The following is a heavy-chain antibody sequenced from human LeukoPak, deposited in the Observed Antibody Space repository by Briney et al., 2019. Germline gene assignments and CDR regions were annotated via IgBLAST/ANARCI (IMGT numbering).Heavy chain of an antibody. D-gene: IGHD2-2*01. J-gene: IGHJ5*02. CDR2: INHSGST. CDR1: GGSFSVYY. V-gene: IGHV4-34*01. Sequence: SETLSLTCAVYGGSFSVYYWSWIRQPPGKGLEWIGEINHSGSTNYNPSLKSRVTISVDTSKNQFSLKLSSVTAADTAVYYCARGFEGTSYSNWFDPWGQGTLVTVSS. CDR3: ARGFEGTSYSNWFDP.